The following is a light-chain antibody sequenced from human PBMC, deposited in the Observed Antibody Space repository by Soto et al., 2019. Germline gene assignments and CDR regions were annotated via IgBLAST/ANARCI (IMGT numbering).Light chain of an antibody. V-gene: IGKV3-15*01. Sequence: IVMTQSPATLSVSPGERATLSCRASQSVSSNVAWYQQKPGQAPRLIIYGASTSATGIPARFSGSGSGTEFTLTINSLQSEDFAVYSCQQYNKWPLAFGQGTKVEIK. CDR1: QSVSSN. J-gene: IGKJ1*01. CDR2: GAS. CDR3: QQYNKWPLA.